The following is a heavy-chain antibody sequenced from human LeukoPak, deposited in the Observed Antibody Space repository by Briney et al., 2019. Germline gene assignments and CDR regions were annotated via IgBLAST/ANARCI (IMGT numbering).Heavy chain of an antibody. CDR3: ARDLVTVTKGFDI. V-gene: IGHV4-59*11. CDR2: ISYIAST. J-gene: IGHJ3*02. Sequence: SEPLSLTCALSDASFSSHYWTWIRPPTGKGLEWIGYISYIASTNYNPSLKSRVTISIDTSKNQCSLKLSSVTAADTAVYYCARDLVTVTKGFDIWGQETMVSVSS. D-gene: IGHD4-17*01. CDR1: DASFSSHY.